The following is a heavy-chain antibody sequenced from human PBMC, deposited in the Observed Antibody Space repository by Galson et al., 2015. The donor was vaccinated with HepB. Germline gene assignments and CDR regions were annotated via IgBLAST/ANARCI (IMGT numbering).Heavy chain of an antibody. CDR1: GYTLTELS. V-gene: IGHV1-24*01. D-gene: IGHD6-19*01. Sequence: SVKVSCKVSGYTLTELSMHWVRQAPGKGLEWMGGFDPEDGETIYAQKFQGRVTMTEDTSTDTAYMELSSLRSEDTAVYYCATDRSSGWYLSRPFDYWGQGTLVTVSS. CDR3: ATDRSSGWYLSRPFDY. CDR2: FDPEDGET. J-gene: IGHJ4*02.